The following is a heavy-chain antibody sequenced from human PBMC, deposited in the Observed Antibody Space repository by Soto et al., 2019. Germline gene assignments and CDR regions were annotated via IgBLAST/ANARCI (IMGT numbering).Heavy chain of an antibody. J-gene: IGHJ4*02. Sequence: GGSLRLSCAASGFTFGSYGMRWARQAPGKGLEWVAVMWLDETYRHYGDSVRGRFTISRDNSKNTLYLQMDSLRVEDTGVYYCARDFGEWYTDYWGQGTLVTVSS. CDR3: ARDFGEWYTDY. V-gene: IGHV3-33*01. CDR1: GFTFGSYG. CDR2: MWLDETYR. D-gene: IGHD3-3*01.